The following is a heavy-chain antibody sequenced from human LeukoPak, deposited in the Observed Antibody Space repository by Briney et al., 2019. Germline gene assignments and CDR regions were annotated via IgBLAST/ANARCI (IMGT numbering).Heavy chain of an antibody. J-gene: IGHJ5*02. CDR2: IHHSGST. Sequence: SETLSLTCTVSGYSISSGYHWGWIRQPPGKGLEWIGGIHHSGSTYYNPSLKSRVTISVDKSKNQFSLKLSSVTAADTAVYYCAKRIAAAGSPFDPWGQGTLVTVSS. CDR1: GYSISSGYH. V-gene: IGHV4-38-2*02. CDR3: AKRIAAAGSPFDP. D-gene: IGHD6-13*01.